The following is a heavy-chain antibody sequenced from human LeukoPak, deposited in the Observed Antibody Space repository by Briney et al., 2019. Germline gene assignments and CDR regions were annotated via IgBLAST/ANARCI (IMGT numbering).Heavy chain of an antibody. Sequence: GGSLRLSCVAYGFNFRDYSMNWVRQAPGKGLDWVSGISGTSSYVYYGDSVKGRFTVSRDNAKNSLYLQMESLRVEDTAVYYCARDLHYYGSGPWGQGTLVTVSS. D-gene: IGHD3-10*01. J-gene: IGHJ5*02. CDR1: GFNFRDYS. V-gene: IGHV3-21*01. CDR2: ISGTSSYV. CDR3: ARDLHYYGSGP.